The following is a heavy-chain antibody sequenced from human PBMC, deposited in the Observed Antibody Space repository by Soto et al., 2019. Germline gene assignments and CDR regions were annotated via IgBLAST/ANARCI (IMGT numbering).Heavy chain of an antibody. D-gene: IGHD4-17*01. J-gene: IGHJ5*02. CDR1: GGSFSGYY. Sequence: QVQLQQWGAGLLKPSETLSLTCAVYGGSFSGYYWSWIRQPPGKGLEWIGEINHSGSTNYNPSLKSRVTISVDTSKNQFSLKLRPVTAADTAVYYCARARGTTVTSYNWFDPWGQGTLVTVSS. CDR2: INHSGST. V-gene: IGHV4-34*01. CDR3: ARARGTTVTSYNWFDP.